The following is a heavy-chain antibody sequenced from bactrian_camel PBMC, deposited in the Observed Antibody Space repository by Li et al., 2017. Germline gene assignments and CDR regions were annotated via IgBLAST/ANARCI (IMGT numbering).Heavy chain of an antibody. Sequence: VESGGGSVQAGGSLTLSCAAGRYTYKRNCIAWFRLSSGKEREEVAHIYARNGRSDVADSVKGRFTVSQDNDKNTVYLEMDSLRYEDTAMYYCAAKARSCSQWNGDNNWGQGTQ. D-gene: IGHD3*01. CDR3: AAKARSCSQWNGDNN. V-gene: IGHV3S35*01. CDR2: IYARNGRS. J-gene: IGHJ4*01. CDR1: RYTYKRNC.